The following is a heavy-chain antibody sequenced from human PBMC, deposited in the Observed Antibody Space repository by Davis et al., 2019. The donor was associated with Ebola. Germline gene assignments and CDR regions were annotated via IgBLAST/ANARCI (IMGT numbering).Heavy chain of an antibody. D-gene: IGHD5-18*01. CDR1: GGSFSGYY. J-gene: IGHJ4*02. CDR2: INHSGST. CDR3: ARGRRYSYGPVDY. Sequence: GSLRLSCAVYGGSFSGYYWSWIRQPPGKGLEWIGEINHSGSTNYNPSLKSRVTISVDTSKNQFSLKLSSVTAADTAVYYCARGRRYSYGPVDYWGQGTLVTVSS. V-gene: IGHV4-34*01.